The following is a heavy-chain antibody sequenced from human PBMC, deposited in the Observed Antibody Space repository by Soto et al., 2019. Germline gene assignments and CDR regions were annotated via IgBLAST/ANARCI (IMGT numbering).Heavy chain of an antibody. CDR1: GFTFDDYG. J-gene: IGHJ4*02. CDR3: ARVYSGSYYGANFDY. Sequence: EVQLVESGGGVVRPGGSLRLSCAASGFTFDDYGMSWVRQAPGKGLEWVSGINWNGGSTGYADSVKGRFTISRDNAKNSLYLQMNSLRAEDTALYHRARVYSGSYYGANFDYWGQGTLVTVSS. D-gene: IGHD1-26*01. CDR2: INWNGGST. V-gene: IGHV3-20*01.